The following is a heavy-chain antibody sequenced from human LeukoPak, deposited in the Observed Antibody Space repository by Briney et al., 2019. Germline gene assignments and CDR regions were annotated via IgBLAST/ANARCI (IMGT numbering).Heavy chain of an antibody. CDR2: ISSSGSTI. Sequence: GGSLRLSCAASGFTFSDYYMSWIRQAPGKGLEWVSYISSSGSTIYYADSVKGRFTISRDNAKNSLYLQLNSLRAEDTALYYCAREGEKTYYDFWTTYYIGYWGQGTLVTVSS. D-gene: IGHD3-3*01. V-gene: IGHV3-11*01. J-gene: IGHJ4*02. CDR3: AREGEKTYYDFWTTYYIGY. CDR1: GFTFSDYY.